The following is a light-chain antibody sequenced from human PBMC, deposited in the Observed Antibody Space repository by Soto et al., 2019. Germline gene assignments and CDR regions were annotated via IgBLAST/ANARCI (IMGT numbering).Light chain of an antibody. CDR3: SSYAASCLRV. J-gene: IGLJ1*01. Sequence: QSALTQPASVSGSPGQSVTISCTGSSSDIGAYNYVSWYQHHPGNAPKLLIYEVTNPPSGVSDRFSGSKSGNTASLTISGLQADDEAEYYCSSYAASCLRVFGSGTKVTVL. V-gene: IGLV2-14*01. CDR1: SSDIGAYNY. CDR2: EVT.